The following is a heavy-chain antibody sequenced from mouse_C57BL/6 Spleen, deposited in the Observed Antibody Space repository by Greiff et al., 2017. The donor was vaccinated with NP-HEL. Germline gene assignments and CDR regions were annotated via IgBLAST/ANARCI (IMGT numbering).Heavy chain of an antibody. CDR2: ISDGGSYT. J-gene: IGHJ4*01. V-gene: IGHV5-4*03. D-gene: IGHD2-12*01. Sequence: EVKLVESGGGLVKPGGSLKLSCAASGFTFSSYAMSWVRQTPEKRLEWVATISDGGSYTYYPDNVKGRFTISRDNAKNNLYLQMSHLKSEDTAMYYWARAYYRGAMDYWGQGTSVTVSS. CDR3: ARAYYRGAMDY. CDR1: GFTFSSYA.